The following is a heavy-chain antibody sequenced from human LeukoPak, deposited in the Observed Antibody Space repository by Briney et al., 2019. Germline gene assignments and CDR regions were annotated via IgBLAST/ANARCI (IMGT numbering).Heavy chain of an antibody. J-gene: IGHJ3*02. CDR2: ISSSGSTI. Sequence: GGSLRLSCAASGFTFSSYEMNWVRQAPGKGLEWVSYISSSGSTIYYADSVKGRFIISRDNAKNSLYLQMNSLRAEDTAVYYCARVGLLGYCSSTSCYAFDIWGQGTMVTVSS. V-gene: IGHV3-48*03. D-gene: IGHD2-2*01. CDR1: GFTFSSYE. CDR3: ARVGLLGYCSSTSCYAFDI.